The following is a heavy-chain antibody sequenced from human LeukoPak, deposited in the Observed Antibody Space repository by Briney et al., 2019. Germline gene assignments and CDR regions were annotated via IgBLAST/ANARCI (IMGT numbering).Heavy chain of an antibody. Sequence: PGGSLRLSCAASGFTFSSYGMHWVRQAPGKGLEWVAVVSYDGTTKYYADSVKGRVTISRDNSKNMLYLQMNTLRPEDTAFYCCAKSGTKYSSSNFDYWGQGTLVTVSS. CDR1: GFTFSSYG. D-gene: IGHD6-6*01. CDR2: VSYDGTTK. V-gene: IGHV3-30*18. J-gene: IGHJ4*02. CDR3: AKSGTKYSSSNFDY.